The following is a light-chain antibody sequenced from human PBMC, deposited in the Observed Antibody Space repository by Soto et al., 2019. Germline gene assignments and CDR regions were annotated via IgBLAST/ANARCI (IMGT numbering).Light chain of an antibody. V-gene: IGKV1-12*02. CDR1: QDINSW. J-gene: IGKJ5*01. Sequence: DIQMTQSPSSVSASIGDRVTITCRASQDINSWLAWYQQKPGKAPELLIYMVSILQSGVPSRFSGSGSGTDFTLTISNLQPEDFATYYCQQANSFPSFGQGTRLEIK. CDR2: MVS. CDR3: QQANSFPS.